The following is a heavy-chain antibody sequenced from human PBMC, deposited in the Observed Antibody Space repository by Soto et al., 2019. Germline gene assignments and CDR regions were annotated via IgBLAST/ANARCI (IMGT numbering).Heavy chain of an antibody. J-gene: IGHJ4*02. D-gene: IGHD4-17*01. V-gene: IGHV3-74*01. CDR3: ASAKIGDYFQVY. CDR2: INSDGSTT. CDR1: GFTFSGYW. Sequence: GGSLRLSCAVSGFTFSGYWMHWVRQAPGKGLVWVSRINSDGSTTSYADSVKGRFTISRDNAKNTLYLQMDSLGAEDTAVYYCASAKIGDYFQVYWGQGTLVPVSS.